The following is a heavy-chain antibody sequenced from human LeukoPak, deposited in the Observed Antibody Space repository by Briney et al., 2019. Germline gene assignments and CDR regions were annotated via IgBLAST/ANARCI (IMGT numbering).Heavy chain of an antibody. J-gene: IGHJ4*02. Sequence: PGGSLRLYCAASGFTFSNYGMQWVRQAPGKGLEWVAVIWYDGSNKYYADSVKGRFTISRDNSKNTLYLQMNSLRAEDTAVYYCVRGRGGSGSYGEYWGQGTLVTVSS. CDR1: GFTFSNYG. CDR2: IWYDGSNK. D-gene: IGHD3-10*01. CDR3: VRGRGGSGSYGEY. V-gene: IGHV3-33*01.